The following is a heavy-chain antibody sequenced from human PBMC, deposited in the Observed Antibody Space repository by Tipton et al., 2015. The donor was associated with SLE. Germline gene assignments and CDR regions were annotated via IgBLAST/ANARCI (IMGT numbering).Heavy chain of an antibody. CDR3: AKDHELSWGGWS. Sequence: RSLRLSCATSGFSLENHGMHWVRQAPGKGLEWVALMEHDGSNNYYADSVKGRFTISRDNSKNTLYLQMNSLRIEDTAVYYCAKDHELSWGGWSWGQGTQVSVSS. J-gene: IGHJ5*02. CDR2: MEHDGSNN. D-gene: IGHD7-27*01. CDR1: GFSLENHG. V-gene: IGHV3-30*19.